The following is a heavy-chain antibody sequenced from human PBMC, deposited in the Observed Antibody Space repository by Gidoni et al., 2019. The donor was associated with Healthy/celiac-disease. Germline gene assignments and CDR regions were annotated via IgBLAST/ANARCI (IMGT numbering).Heavy chain of an antibody. CDR2: ISGSGGNT. D-gene: IGHD3-3*01. J-gene: IGHJ4*02. Sequence: EVQLVESGGGLVQPGGSPRLSCAASGFTFSSYDMSWVRQAPGKGLEWVSAISGSGGNTYYADSVKGRFTISRDNSKNTLYLQMNSLRAEDTAVYYCAKSIPRRARITIFGAIDYWGQGTLVTVSS. CDR3: AKSIPRRARITIFGAIDY. CDR1: GFTFSSYD. V-gene: IGHV3-23*04.